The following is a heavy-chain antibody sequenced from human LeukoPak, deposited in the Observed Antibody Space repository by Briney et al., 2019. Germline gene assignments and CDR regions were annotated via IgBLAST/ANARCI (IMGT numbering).Heavy chain of an antibody. Sequence: ASVKVSCKVSGYTLTELSMHWVRQAPGQGLEWMGRIIPIFGIANYAQKFQGRVTITADKSTSTAYMELSSLRSEDTAVYYCARGGHYDSSGYYPDAFDIWGQGTMVTVSS. D-gene: IGHD3-22*01. CDR1: GYTLTELS. V-gene: IGHV1-69*02. CDR3: ARGGHYDSSGYYPDAFDI. J-gene: IGHJ3*02. CDR2: IIPIFGIA.